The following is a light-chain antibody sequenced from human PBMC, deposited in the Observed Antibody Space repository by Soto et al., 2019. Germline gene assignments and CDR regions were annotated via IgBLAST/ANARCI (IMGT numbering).Light chain of an antibody. V-gene: IGKV3-20*01. CDR3: QQYGSSPPWT. Sequence: EIVLTQSPGTLSLSPGERATLSCRASQSVSSSYLAWYQQKPGQAPRLLIYGASSRATGIPDRFSGSGSGTDFTLTISRLEPVDFAVYYCQQYGSSPPWTFGQGTKVEI. CDR1: QSVSSSY. CDR2: GAS. J-gene: IGKJ1*01.